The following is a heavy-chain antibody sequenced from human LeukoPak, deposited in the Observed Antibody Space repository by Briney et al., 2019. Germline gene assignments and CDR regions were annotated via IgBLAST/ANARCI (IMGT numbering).Heavy chain of an antibody. D-gene: IGHD6-19*01. V-gene: IGHV3-7*01. CDR2: IKQDGSEK. J-gene: IGHJ5*02. CDR3: ARGDASPPRWLVLWNWFDP. CDR1: GFTYSNYW. Sequence: GGSLRLSCIASGFTYSNYWMSWVRQAPGKGLEWVANIKQDGSEKYYVDSVKGRFTISRDNAKNSLYLQMNSLRAEDTAVYYCARGDASPPRWLVLWNWFDPWGQGTLVTVSS.